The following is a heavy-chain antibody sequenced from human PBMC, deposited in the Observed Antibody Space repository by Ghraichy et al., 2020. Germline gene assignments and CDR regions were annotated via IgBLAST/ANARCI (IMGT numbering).Heavy chain of an antibody. CDR1: GYSFTSYP. D-gene: IGHD2-15*01. CDR3: ARFGGPEYFDF. J-gene: IGHJ4*02. Sequence: ASVKVSCKASGYSFTSYPLNWVRQAPGQGLEWMGWINTNTGSPTYAQGFTGRFVFSLDTSVSTAYLQISSLRADDTGVYYCARFGGPEYFDFWGQGSMVTVSS. CDR2: INTNTGSP. V-gene: IGHV7-4-1*02.